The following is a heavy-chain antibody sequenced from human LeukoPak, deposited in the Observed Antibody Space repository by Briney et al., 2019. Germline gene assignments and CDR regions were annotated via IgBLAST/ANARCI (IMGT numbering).Heavy chain of an antibody. D-gene: IGHD3/OR15-3a*01. V-gene: IGHV4-59*01. Sequence: PSETLSLTCTVSGGSINNYYWSWIRQPPERGLEWIGYMYYNGSTNYNPSLKSRVTISVDTSKNQFSLKLSSVTAADTAVYYCARDYDFGFDPWGQGTLVTVSS. CDR2: MYYNGST. CDR1: GGSINNYY. J-gene: IGHJ5*02. CDR3: ARDYDFGFDP.